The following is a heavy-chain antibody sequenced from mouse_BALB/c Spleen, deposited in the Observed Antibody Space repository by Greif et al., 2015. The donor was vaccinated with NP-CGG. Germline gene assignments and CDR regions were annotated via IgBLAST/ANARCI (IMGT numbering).Heavy chain of an antibody. V-gene: IGHV5-6-5*01. D-gene: IGHD2-1*01. CDR1: GFTFSSYA. J-gene: IGHJ2*01. Sequence: EVMLVESGGGLVKPGGSLKLSCAASGFTFSSYAMSWVRQTPEKRLEWVASISSGGSTYYPDSVKGRFTISRDNARNILYLQMSSLRSEDTAMYYCAREGYGNYFDYWGQGTTLTVSS. CDR2: ISSGGST. CDR3: AREGYGNYFDY.